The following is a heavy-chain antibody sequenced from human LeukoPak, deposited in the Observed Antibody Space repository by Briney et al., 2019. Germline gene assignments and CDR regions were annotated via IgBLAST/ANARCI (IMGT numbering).Heavy chain of an antibody. V-gene: IGHV4-38-2*02. CDR3: ARLLPDFDY. CDR2: IYHSGST. J-gene: IGHJ4*02. Sequence: SETLSLTCTVSGGSVNYYYWSWIRQPPGKGLEWIGSIYHSGSTYYNPSLKSRVTISVDTSKNQFSLKLSSVTAADTAVYYCARLLPDFDYWGQGTLVTVSS. CDR1: GGSVNYYY. D-gene: IGHD5-18*01.